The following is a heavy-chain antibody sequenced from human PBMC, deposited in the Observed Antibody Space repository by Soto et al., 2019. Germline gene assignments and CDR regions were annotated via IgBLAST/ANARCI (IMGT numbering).Heavy chain of an antibody. Sequence: GGSLRLSCAASGFTFSSYAMSWVRQAPGKGLEWVSAISGSGGSTYYADSVKGRFTISRDNSKNTLYLQMNSLRAEDTAVYYCAKDQGPDYYDSSGYGNCFDPWGQGTLVTVSS. CDR1: GFTFSSYA. CDR3: AKDQGPDYYDSSGYGNCFDP. V-gene: IGHV3-23*01. J-gene: IGHJ5*02. CDR2: ISGSGGST. D-gene: IGHD3-22*01.